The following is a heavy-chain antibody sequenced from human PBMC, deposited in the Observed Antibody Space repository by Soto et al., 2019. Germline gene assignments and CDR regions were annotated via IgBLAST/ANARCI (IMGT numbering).Heavy chain of an antibody. J-gene: IGHJ4*02. CDR2: IYYNGST. CDR3: ARAFDCSGGSRYSGYYFDY. V-gene: IGHV4-30-4*01. Sequence: PSETLSLTCTVSGGSISSGDYYWSWIRQPPGKGLEWIGYIYYNGSTCYNPSLKSRVIISVDTSKNQFSLKLSSVTAADTAVYYCARAFDCSGGSRYSGYYFDYWGQGTLVTVSS. D-gene: IGHD2-15*01. CDR1: GGSISSGDYY.